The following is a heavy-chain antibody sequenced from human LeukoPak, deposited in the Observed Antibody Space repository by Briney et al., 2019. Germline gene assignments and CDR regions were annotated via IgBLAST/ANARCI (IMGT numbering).Heavy chain of an antibody. CDR1: GYIFIGYY. J-gene: IGHJ3*02. CDR2: INPNSGVT. V-gene: IGHV1-2*02. CDR3: ARAGYYDFWSGYHGPDAFDI. D-gene: IGHD3-3*01. Sequence: ASVKVSCKASGYIFIGYYMHWVRQAPGQGLEWMGWINPNSGVTNYAQKFQGRVTMTRDTSISTAYMELRSLRSDDTAVYYCARAGYYDFWSGYHGPDAFDIWGQGTMVTVSS.